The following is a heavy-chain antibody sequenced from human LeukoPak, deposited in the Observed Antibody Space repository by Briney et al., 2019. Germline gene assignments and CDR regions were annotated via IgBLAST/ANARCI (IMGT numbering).Heavy chain of an antibody. CDR1: GGSISSSSYY. D-gene: IGHD3-16*02. V-gene: IGHV4-39*01. Sequence: SETLSLTCTVSGGSISSSSYYWGWIRQPPGKGLEWIGSIYYSGSTYYNPSLKSRVTISVDTSKNQFSLKLSSVTAADTAVYYCARGSFGGVIVTKGIDPWGQGTLVTVSS. J-gene: IGHJ5*02. CDR3: ARGSFGGVIVTKGIDP. CDR2: IYYSGST.